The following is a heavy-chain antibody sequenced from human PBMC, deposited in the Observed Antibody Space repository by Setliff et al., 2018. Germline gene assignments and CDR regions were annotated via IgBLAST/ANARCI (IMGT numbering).Heavy chain of an antibody. CDR2: IYPGDSDT. CDR3: TRHEDRNKCTSSSCYRENDAFDV. J-gene: IGHJ3*01. CDR1: GYIFTNYW. D-gene: IGHD2-2*01. V-gene: IGHV5-51*01. Sequence: GESLTISCKASGYIFTNYWIGWVRQMPGKGLEWMGVIYPGDSDTRYSPSFQGQITISADKSINTAYLQWSSLKASDTAIYYCTRHEDRNKCTSSSCYRENDAFDVWGQGAMVTVSS.